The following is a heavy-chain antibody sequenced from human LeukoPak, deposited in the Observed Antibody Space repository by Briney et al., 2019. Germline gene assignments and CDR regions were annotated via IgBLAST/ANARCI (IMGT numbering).Heavy chain of an antibody. V-gene: IGHV4-59*01. CDR1: GGSIGSYY. CDR2: IYYSGST. Sequence: SETLSLTCTVSGGSIGSYYWSWIRQPPGKGLEWIGYIYYSGSTNYNPSLKSRVTISVDTSKNQFSLKLSSVTAADTAVYYCARTLTTVTTRFDYWGQGTLVTVSS. D-gene: IGHD4-17*01. J-gene: IGHJ4*02. CDR3: ARTLTTVTTRFDY.